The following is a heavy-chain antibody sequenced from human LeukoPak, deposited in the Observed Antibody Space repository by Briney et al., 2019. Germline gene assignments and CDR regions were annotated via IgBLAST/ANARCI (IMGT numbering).Heavy chain of an antibody. CDR1: GFTFDDYA. D-gene: IGHD5-12*01. V-gene: IGHV3-9*01. J-gene: IGHJ4*02. CDR2: ISWNSGSI. CDR3: AKDRYRYSGYDFDY. Sequence: GRPLRLSCAASGFTFDDYAMHWVRQAPGKGLEWVSGISWNSGSIGYADSVKGRFTISRDNAKNSLYLQMNSLRAEDTALYYCAKDRYRYSGYDFDYWGQGTLATVSS.